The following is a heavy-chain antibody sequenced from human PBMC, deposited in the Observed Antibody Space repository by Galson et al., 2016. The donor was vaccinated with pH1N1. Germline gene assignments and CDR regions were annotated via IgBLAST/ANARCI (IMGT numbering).Heavy chain of an antibody. V-gene: IGHV1-69*13. CDR3: ARAPDRGEGALSYYYGLDV. CDR2: IIPIFGTS. D-gene: IGHD3-10*01. CDR1: GGIFSSYA. Sequence: SVTVSCKASGGIFSSYAVSWVRQAPGRGLEWMGGIIPIFGTSNYAQKFQGRVTITADESTSTAYLELSSLSSEDTAVYYCARAPDRGEGALSYYYGLDVWGQGTTVIVSS. J-gene: IGHJ6*02.